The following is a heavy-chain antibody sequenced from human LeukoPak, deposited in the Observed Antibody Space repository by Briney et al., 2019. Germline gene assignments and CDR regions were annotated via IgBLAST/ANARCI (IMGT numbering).Heavy chain of an antibody. CDR1: GGTFSSYA. J-gene: IGHJ5*02. Sequence: SVNVSCMASGGTFSSYAISWVRQAPGQGLEGMGGSIPIFGTENYAQKFQGGVTITADESTSTAYMELSSLRSDDTAVYYCARGQIVVVPAAMGYGWFDPWGQGTLVTVSS. V-gene: IGHV1-69*13. CDR2: SIPIFGTE. CDR3: ARGQIVVVPAAMGYGWFDP. D-gene: IGHD2-2*01.